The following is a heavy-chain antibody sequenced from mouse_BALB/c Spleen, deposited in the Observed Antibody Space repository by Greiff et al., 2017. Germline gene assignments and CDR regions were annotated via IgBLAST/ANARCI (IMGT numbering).Heavy chain of an antibody. CDR3: ARMDYYAMDY. CDR1: GFSLTSYG. V-gene: IGHV2-2*02. Sequence: QVHVKQSGPGLVQPSQSLSITCTVSGFSLTSYGVHWVRQSPGKGLEWLGVIWSGGSTDYNAAFISRLSISKDNSKSQVFFKMNSLQANDTAVYYCARMDYYAMDYWGQGTSVTVSS. CDR2: IWSGGST. J-gene: IGHJ4*01.